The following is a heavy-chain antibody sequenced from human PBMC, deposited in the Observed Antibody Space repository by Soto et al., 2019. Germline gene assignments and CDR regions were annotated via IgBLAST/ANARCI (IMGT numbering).Heavy chain of an antibody. D-gene: IGHD3-22*01. CDR2: LSSYTGNT. CDR3: ARDVGHYYDGSGSQIYFDY. J-gene: IGHJ4*02. Sequence: QVQLVQSGAEVKKPGASVKVSCKVSGYTFTNYGISWVRQTPGQGLEWMGWLSSYTGNTNYAQKLQGRVTMTTDTSTSTAYMELRSLRSDDTAVYYSARDVGHYYDGSGSQIYFDYWGQGTLVTISS. CDR1: GYTFTNYG. V-gene: IGHV1-18*01.